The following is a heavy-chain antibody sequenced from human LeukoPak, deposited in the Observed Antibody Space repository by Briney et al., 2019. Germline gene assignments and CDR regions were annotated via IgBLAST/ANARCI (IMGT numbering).Heavy chain of an antibody. CDR3: ARGRSSSWYVNY. Sequence: WASLKVSCKPSGYTFTSYDINWVRQAPGQGLEWMGWMNPNSGNTGYAQKFQGRVTMTRNTSISTAYMELSSLRSEDTAVYYCARGRSSSWYVNYWGQGTLVTVSS. V-gene: IGHV1-8*01. CDR2: MNPNSGNT. J-gene: IGHJ4*02. CDR1: GYTFTSYD. D-gene: IGHD6-13*01.